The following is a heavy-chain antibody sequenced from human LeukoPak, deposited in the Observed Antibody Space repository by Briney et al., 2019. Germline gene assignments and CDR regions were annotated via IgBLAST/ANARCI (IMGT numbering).Heavy chain of an antibody. V-gene: IGHV3-66*01. CDR3: ARDPLYSSGPDY. Sequence: PGGSLRLSCAASGLTVSSNYMSWVRQAPGKGLEWVSVIYSGGSTYYADSVKGRFTISRDNSKNTLYLQMNSLRAEDTAVYYCARDPLYSSGPDYWGQGTLVTVSS. J-gene: IGHJ4*02. D-gene: IGHD6-19*01. CDR2: IYSGGST. CDR1: GLTVSSNY.